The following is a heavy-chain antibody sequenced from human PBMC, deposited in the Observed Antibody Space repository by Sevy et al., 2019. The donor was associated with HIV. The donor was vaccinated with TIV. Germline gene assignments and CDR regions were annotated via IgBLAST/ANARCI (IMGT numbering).Heavy chain of an antibody. CDR2: CSGSGGST. V-gene: IGHV3-23*01. CDR3: AKDVYDSSGYYPMGAFDI. CDR1: RFTFVTYA. J-gene: IGHJ3*02. D-gene: IGHD3-22*01. Sequence: GGSLRLSCAASRFTFVTYAMNWVRRAPGKGLEWVSVCSGSGGSTYYADSVKGRFTISRDNSKNTLYLQMNSLRAEDTDVYYCAKDVYDSSGYYPMGAFDIWGQGTMVTVSS.